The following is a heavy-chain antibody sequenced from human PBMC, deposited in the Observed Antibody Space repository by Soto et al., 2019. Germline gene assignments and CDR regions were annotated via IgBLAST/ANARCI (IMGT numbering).Heavy chain of an antibody. CDR3: VRTGLVVAAATREDY. J-gene: IGHJ4*02. V-gene: IGHV3-74*01. D-gene: IGHD2-15*01. CDR1: GFTFSSYW. Sequence: PGGSLRLSCAASGFTFSSYWMHWVRQAPGKGLVWVSRINSDGSSTSYADSVKGRFTISRDNAKNTLYLQMNSLRAEDTAVYYCVRTGLVVAAATREDYWGQGTLVTVSS. CDR2: INSDGSST.